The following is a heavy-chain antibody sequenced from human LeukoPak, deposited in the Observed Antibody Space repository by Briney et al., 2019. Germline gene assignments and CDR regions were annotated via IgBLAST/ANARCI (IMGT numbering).Heavy chain of an antibody. V-gene: IGHV3-48*03. CDR3: ARNGHDYGDYAYLDY. D-gene: IGHD4-17*01. J-gene: IGHJ4*02. CDR1: GFTFSSYE. Sequence: GGSLRLSCAASGFTFSSYEMNWVRQAPGKGLEWVSYTSSSGSTIYYADSVKGRFTISRDNAKNSLYLQMNSLRAEDTAVYYCARNGHDYGDYAYLDYWGQGTLVTVSS. CDR2: TSSSGSTI.